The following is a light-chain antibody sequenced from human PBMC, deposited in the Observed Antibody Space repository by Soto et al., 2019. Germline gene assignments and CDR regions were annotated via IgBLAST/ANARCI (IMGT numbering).Light chain of an antibody. CDR1: QSVSSSD. CDR3: QQYGSSPQGLT. J-gene: IGKJ4*01. V-gene: IGKV3-20*01. CDR2: GAS. Sequence: EIVLMQSPGTLSLSPGERATLSCRASQSVSSSDLAWYQQKPGQAPRLLIYGASSRATGIPDRFSGSGSGTDFTLTISRLEPEDFAVYYCQQYGSSPQGLTFGGGTKVEIK.